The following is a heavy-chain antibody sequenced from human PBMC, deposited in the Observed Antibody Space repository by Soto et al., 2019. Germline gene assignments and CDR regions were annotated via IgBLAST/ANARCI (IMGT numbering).Heavy chain of an antibody. V-gene: IGHV5-51*01. D-gene: IGHD3-10*01. CDR1: GYSFTSYW. CDR2: IYPGDSDT. CDR3: ARGSYNSFDY. Sequence: GASLKISCQGSGYSFTSYWIGWVRQMPGIGLEWMGIIYPGDSDTTYSPSFQGQVTISADKSISAAYLQWSGLKASDTAMYYCARGSYNSFDYWGQGTLGTVSS. J-gene: IGHJ4*02.